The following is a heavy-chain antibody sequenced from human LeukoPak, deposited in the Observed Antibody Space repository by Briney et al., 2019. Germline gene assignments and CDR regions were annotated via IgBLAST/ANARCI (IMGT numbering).Heavy chain of an antibody. J-gene: IGHJ6*03. D-gene: IGHD3-3*01. Sequence: ASVKVSCKASGYTFTSYDINWVRQATGQGREWMGWMNPNSGNTGYAQKFQGRVTITRNTSISTAYMELSSLRSEDTAVYYCARGYQSGYYYYYYYMDVWGKGTTVTVSS. V-gene: IGHV1-8*03. CDR3: ARGYQSGYYYYYYYMDV. CDR1: GYTFTSYD. CDR2: MNPNSGNT.